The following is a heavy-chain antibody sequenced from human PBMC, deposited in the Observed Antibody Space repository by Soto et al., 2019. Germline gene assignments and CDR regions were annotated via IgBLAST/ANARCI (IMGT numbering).Heavy chain of an antibody. V-gene: IGHV3-21*01. Sequence: EVVLVESGGGLVRPGGSLTLSCAASGFTLEAYSMTWVRRAPGKGLECVSSISRSGGAIHYADSVKGRFLISRDNAENSLYLRMSSLRVEDTAVYYCARNYGLFDYWGQGTLVTVSS. CDR2: ISRSGGAI. CDR3: ARNYGLFDY. D-gene: IGHD4-17*01. CDR1: GFTLEAYS. J-gene: IGHJ4*02.